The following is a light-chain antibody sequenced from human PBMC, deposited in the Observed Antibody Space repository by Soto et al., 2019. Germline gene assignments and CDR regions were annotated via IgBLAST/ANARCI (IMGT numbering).Light chain of an antibody. V-gene: IGLV2-8*01. CDR3: SSYGGSNNYV. J-gene: IGLJ1*01. CDR2: EVS. Sequence: SALTQPPSASGSPGQSVTISCTGTSSDVGGYKYVSWYQQHPGKAPKLMIYEVSKRPSGVPDRFSGSKSGNTASLTVSGLQAEDEADYYCSSYGGSNNYVFGTGTKVTVL. CDR1: SSDVGGYKY.